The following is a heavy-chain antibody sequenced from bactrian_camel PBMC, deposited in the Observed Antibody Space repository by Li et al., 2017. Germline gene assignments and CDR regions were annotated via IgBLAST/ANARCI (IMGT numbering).Heavy chain of an antibody. V-gene: IGHV3S6*01. CDR2: IDSDRSIT. CDR1: TRTGPGYC. Sequence: HVQLVESGGGSVQAGGSLRLSCTTSTRTGPGYCMGWFRQAPGKERERVARIDSDRSITYADSVKGRLTISLDRAKKTLYLQMNSLKLDDTAMYYCAARYQGGFGLGGLCTDVLGDFPYWGQGTQVTVSS. CDR3: AARYQGGFGLGGLCTDVLGDFPY. D-gene: IGHD5*01. J-gene: IGHJ4*01.